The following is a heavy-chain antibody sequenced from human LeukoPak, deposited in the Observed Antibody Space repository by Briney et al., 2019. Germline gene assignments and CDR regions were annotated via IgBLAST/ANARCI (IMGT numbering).Heavy chain of an antibody. D-gene: IGHD6-13*01. CDR2: IYYSGST. Sequence: KPSETLSLTCTVSGGSISSYYWSWIRQPPGKGLEWIGYIYYSGSTDYNPSLKSRVTISVDTSKNQFSLKLSSVTAADTAVYYCARQGGYIAPLAFWGQGTLVTVSA. J-gene: IGHJ4*02. V-gene: IGHV4-59*08. CDR1: GGSISSYY. CDR3: ARQGGYIAPLAF.